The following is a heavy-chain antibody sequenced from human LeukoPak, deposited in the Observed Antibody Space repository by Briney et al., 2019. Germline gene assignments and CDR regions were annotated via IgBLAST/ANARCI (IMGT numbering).Heavy chain of an antibody. Sequence: SETLSLTCTVSGGSISSSSYYWGWIRQPPGKGLEWIGSIYYSGSTYYNPSLKSRVTISVDTSKNQFSLKLSSVTAADTAVYYCARFRPLLPLDYWGQGTLVTVSS. CDR1: GGSISSSSYY. D-gene: IGHD2-15*01. J-gene: IGHJ4*02. CDR2: IYYSGST. CDR3: ARFRPLLPLDY. V-gene: IGHV4-39*07.